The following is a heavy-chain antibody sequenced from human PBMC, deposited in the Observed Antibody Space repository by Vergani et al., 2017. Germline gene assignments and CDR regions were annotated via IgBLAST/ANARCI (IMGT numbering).Heavy chain of an antibody. CDR2: IDHSGTT. CDR3: ATLLTGGIDY. V-gene: IGHV4-38-2*01. Sequence: QVQLQESGPGLVKPSETLSLTCGVSGYPISSGYSWGWIRQPPRKGLEWIGSIDHSGTTSYNASLKSRVTISVDTSKNQFSLQLRSVTAADTAVYYCATLLTGGIDYWGQGTLVTVSS. CDR1: GYPISSGYS. D-gene: IGHD3-16*01. J-gene: IGHJ4*02.